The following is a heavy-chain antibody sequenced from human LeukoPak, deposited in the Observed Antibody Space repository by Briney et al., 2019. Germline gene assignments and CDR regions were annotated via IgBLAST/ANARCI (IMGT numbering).Heavy chain of an antibody. V-gene: IGHV3-23*01. CDR3: AKDQGSGHGSYTGGTFDY. D-gene: IGHD3-3*01. J-gene: IGHJ4*01. CDR1: GFSFSSYA. CDR2: INGRGGST. Sequence: PGGSLRLSCAASGFSFSSYAMSWVRQAPGKGLEWVSGINGRGGSTVYADSVKGRFTISRDNSKNTLYLQMNSLRVEDTAVYYCAKDQGSGHGSYTGGTFDYWGFEPLVTVFS.